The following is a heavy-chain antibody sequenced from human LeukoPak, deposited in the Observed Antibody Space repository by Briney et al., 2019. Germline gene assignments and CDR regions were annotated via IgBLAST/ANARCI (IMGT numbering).Heavy chain of an antibody. J-gene: IGHJ6*04. CDR2: ISSSGSTI. Sequence: GGSLRLSCAASGFPFSSYEMNWVRQAPGKGLEWVSSISSSGSTIYYADSVKGRFTISRDNAKNSLYLQMNSLRAEDTAVYYCAELGITMIGGVWGKGTTVTISS. CDR3: AELGITMIGGV. CDR1: GFPFSSYE. D-gene: IGHD3-10*02. V-gene: IGHV3-48*03.